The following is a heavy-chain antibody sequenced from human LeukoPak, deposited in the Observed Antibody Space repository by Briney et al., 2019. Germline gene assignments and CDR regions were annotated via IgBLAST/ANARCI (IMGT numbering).Heavy chain of an antibody. J-gene: IGHJ4*02. CDR1: GYSFTSNW. Sequence: GESLKISCKGSGYSFTSNWIGWVRQMPGKGLEWMGLIYPDDFDTTYSPSFQGQVSISADKSISTAYLQWSSLKASDTAMYYRARHGVLTGDTSHYFDYWGQGTPVTVSS. CDR3: ARHGVLTGDTSHYFDY. CDR2: IYPDDFDT. V-gene: IGHV5-51*01. D-gene: IGHD7-27*01.